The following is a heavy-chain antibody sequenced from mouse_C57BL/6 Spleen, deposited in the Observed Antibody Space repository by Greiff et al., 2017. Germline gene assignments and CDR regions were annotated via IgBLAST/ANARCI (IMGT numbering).Heavy chain of an antibody. V-gene: IGHV1-52*01. CDR2: IDPSDSET. Sequence: QVQLQQPGAELVRPGSSVKLSCKASGYTFTSYWMHWVKQRPIQGLEWIGNIDPSDSETHYTTKFKDKATLTVAKSSSTAYLQLSSLTSADSAVYYCGRWGLWYYDSMDYWGQGTSVTVSS. J-gene: IGHJ4*01. CDR3: GRWGLWYYDSMDY. CDR1: GYTFTSYW. D-gene: IGHD1-1*02.